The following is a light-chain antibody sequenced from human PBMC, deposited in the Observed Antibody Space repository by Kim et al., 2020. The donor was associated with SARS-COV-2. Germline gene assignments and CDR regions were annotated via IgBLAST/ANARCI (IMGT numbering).Light chain of an antibody. V-gene: IGKV3-20*01. CDR2: GAS. CDR1: QSVGNNY. CDR3: QQHGNSVWT. J-gene: IGKJ1*01. Sequence: SPGERATLSCRASQSVGNNYLAWYQQKPGQAPRLLIYGASSRATGVPDRFSGSGSATDFTLTISSLEPEDFAVYYCQQHGNSVWTFGQGTKVDIK.